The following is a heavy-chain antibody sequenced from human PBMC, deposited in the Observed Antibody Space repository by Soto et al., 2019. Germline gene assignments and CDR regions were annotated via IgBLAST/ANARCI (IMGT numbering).Heavy chain of an antibody. CDR2: MYNTGST. CDR1: GGSISGYY. V-gene: IGHV4-59*01. Sequence: PSETLSLTCTVSGGSISGYYWSWIRQPPGKGLEWIGYMYNTGSTVYNPYFKSRITISVDTSKNQYSLKLISLTAADTAVYYCARDLWGYCGTDCYPLDVWGQGTTVT. J-gene: IGHJ6*02. D-gene: IGHD2-21*02. CDR3: ARDLWGYCGTDCYPLDV.